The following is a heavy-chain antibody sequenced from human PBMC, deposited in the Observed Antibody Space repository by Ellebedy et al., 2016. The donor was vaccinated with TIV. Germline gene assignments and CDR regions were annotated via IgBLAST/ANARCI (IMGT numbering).Heavy chain of an antibody. J-gene: IGHJ4*02. CDR1: GFTFSSYT. CDR2: FSGSGGST. V-gene: IGHV3-23*01. Sequence: GGSLRLXXAASGFTFSSYTMSWVRQAPGKGLEWVSAFSGSGGSTYYADSVKGRFTISRDNSKNTLYLQMNSLRAEDTAVYYCAKDVSGYGDYKEDWGQGTLVTVSS. D-gene: IGHD4-17*01. CDR3: AKDVSGYGDYKED.